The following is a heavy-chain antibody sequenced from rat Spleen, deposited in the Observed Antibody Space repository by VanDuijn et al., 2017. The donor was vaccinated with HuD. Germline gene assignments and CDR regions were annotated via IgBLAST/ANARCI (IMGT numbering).Heavy chain of an antibody. J-gene: IGHJ2*01. CDR1: GFTFSNYD. V-gene: IGHV5-25*01. D-gene: IGHD1-11*01. Sequence: EVQLVESGGGLVQPGRSLKLSCAASGFTFSNYDMAWVRQAPTKGLEWVASISTSGGSTYYRDSVKGRFTVSRDNAKSTLYLQMDSLRSEGTATYYCASNYGGYFDYWGQGVMVTVSS. CDR2: ISTSGGST. CDR3: ASNYGGYFDY.